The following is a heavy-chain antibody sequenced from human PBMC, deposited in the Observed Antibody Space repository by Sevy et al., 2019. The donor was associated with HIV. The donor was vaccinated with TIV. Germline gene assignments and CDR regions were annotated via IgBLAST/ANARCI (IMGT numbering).Heavy chain of an antibody. CDR1: GGSISSYY. V-gene: IGHV4-4*07. CDR2: IYTSGST. CDR3: ARDPKDSSSSDWFDP. Sequence: SETLSLTCTVSGGSISSYYWSWIRQPAGKGLEWIGRIYTSGSTNYNPSLKSRVTMSVDTSKNQFSLKLGSVTAADTAVYYCARDPKDSSSSDWFDPWGQGTLVTVSS. D-gene: IGHD6-6*01. J-gene: IGHJ5*02.